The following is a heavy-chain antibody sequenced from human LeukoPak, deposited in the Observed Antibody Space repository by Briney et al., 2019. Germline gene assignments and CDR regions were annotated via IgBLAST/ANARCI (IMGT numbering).Heavy chain of an antibody. V-gene: IGHV3-23*01. D-gene: IGHD1-14*01. CDR3: AKVRTYFYHGLDV. CDR1: GFTFSSNW. J-gene: IGHJ6*02. Sequence: GGSLRLSCAASGFTFSSNWMHWVRQAPGKGLEWVSGISGTTSGTYYADSVKGRFTISRDNSKNTLFLQVNSLRAEDTAVYYCAKVRTYFYHGLDVWGQGTTVTVSS. CDR2: ISGTTSGT.